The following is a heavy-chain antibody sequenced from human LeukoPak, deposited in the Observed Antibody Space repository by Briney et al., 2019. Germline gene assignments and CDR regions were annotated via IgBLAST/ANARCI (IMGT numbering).Heavy chain of an antibody. V-gene: IGHV5-51*01. CDR2: IYPGDSDT. D-gene: IGHD6-19*01. CDR3: ASSISQVADYAFDI. Sequence: GESLKISCKGSGYSFTSYWMGWARQMPGKGLGWMGIIYPGDSDTRYSPSFQGQVTISADKSISTPYLQWTSLKASDTAMYYCASSISQVADYAFDIWGQGTMVTVSS. J-gene: IGHJ3*02. CDR1: GYSFTSYW.